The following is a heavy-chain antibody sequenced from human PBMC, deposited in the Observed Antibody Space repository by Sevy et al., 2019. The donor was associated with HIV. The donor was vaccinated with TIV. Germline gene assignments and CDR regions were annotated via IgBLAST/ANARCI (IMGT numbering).Heavy chain of an antibody. J-gene: IGHJ4*02. CDR2: ISSNSNDI. Sequence: GGSLRLSCAASGFIFSNYNMKWVRQAPGKGLEWVSSISSNSNDIYYGDSVKGRFTISRDNAKNSLYLQMNSLRAEDTAVYYCAGEMELLVPDYWGQGTLVTVSS. D-gene: IGHD2-21*02. V-gene: IGHV3-21*01. CDR1: GFIFSNYN. CDR3: AGEMELLVPDY.